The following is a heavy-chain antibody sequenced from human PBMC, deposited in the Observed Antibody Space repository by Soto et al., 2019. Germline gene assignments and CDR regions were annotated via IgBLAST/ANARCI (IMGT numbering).Heavy chain of an antibody. CDR1: GFTFSDHY. CDR2: TRNKANSYTT. V-gene: IGHV3-72*01. CDR3: ASPRGRSSSSGRYYYYGMDV. Sequence: GGSLRLSCAASGFTFSDHYMEWVRQAPGKGLEWVGRTRNKANSYTTEYAASVKGRFTISRDDSKNSLYLQMNSLKTEDTAVYYCASPRGRSSSSGRYYYYGMDVWGQGTTVTVSS. D-gene: IGHD6-6*01. J-gene: IGHJ6*02.